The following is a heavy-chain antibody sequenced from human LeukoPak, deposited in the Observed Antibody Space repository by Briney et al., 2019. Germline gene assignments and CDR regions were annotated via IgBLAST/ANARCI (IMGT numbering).Heavy chain of an antibody. J-gene: IGHJ6*03. V-gene: IGHV4-59*01. CDR3: ARGFYGSGSYSPPYYYMDV. CDR2: IYYSGST. CDR1: GGSISSYY. D-gene: IGHD3-10*01. Sequence: SETLSLTCTVSGGSISSYYWSWIRQPPGKGLEWIGYIYYSGSTNYNPSLKSRVTISVDTSKNQFSLKLSSVSAADTAVYYCARGFYGSGSYSPPYYYMDVWGQGTPVTISS.